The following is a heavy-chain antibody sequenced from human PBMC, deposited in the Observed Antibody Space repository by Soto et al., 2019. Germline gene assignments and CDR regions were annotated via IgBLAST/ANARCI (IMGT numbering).Heavy chain of an antibody. CDR1: GGSFSGYY. J-gene: IGHJ4*02. D-gene: IGHD2-21*01. CDR2: INHSGST. V-gene: IGHV4-34*01. CDR3: ARRRLVAYFDY. Sequence: SETLSLTCAVYGGSFSGYYWSWIRQPPGKGLEWIGEINHSGSTNYNPSLKSRVAISVDTSKNQFSLKLSSVTAADTAVYYCARRRLVAYFDYWGQGTLVTVSS.